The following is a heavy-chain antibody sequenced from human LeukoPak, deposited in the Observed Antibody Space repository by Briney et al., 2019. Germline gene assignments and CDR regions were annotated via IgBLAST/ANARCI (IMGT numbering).Heavy chain of an antibody. CDR2: IYSGDSHT. Sequence: LGESLKISCKGSGYSFTYWIGWVRQMPGKGLEWMGIIYSGDSHTKYSPSFQGRVTISADKSLSTAYLQWSSLEASDTAMYYCASARHGDYVWDYWGQGTLVTVSS. CDR3: ASARHGDYVWDY. D-gene: IGHD4-17*01. CDR1: GYSFTYW. J-gene: IGHJ4*02. V-gene: IGHV5-51*01.